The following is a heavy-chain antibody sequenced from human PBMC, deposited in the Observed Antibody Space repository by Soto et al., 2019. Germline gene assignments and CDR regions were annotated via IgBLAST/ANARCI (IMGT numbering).Heavy chain of an antibody. CDR3: ARLDCISTSCQFDY. CDR1: GGSVSSDSYY. D-gene: IGHD2-2*01. V-gene: IGHV4-61*01. J-gene: IGHJ4*02. CDR2: IYYSGST. Sequence: QVQLQESGPGLVKPSETLSLTCTVSGGSVSSDSYYWSWIRQPPGKRLEWIGYIYYSGSTNSNPSLPSRVTMSVDTSKNQFSLKLTSVTAADTAVYYCARLDCISTSCQFDYWGQGTLVTVSS.